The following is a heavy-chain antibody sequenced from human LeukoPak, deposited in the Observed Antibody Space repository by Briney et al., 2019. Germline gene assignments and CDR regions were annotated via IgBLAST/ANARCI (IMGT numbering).Heavy chain of an antibody. Sequence: SVKVSCKASGYSFTGYYMHWVRQATGQGLEWMGGIIPIFGTANYAQKFQGRVTIIADESTSTAYMELSSLRSEDTAVYYCARDHLTVAGNAYYFDCWGQGTLVTVSS. CDR3: ARDHLTVAGNAYYFDC. CDR1: GYSFTGYY. V-gene: IGHV1-69*13. D-gene: IGHD6-19*01. J-gene: IGHJ4*02. CDR2: IIPIFGTA.